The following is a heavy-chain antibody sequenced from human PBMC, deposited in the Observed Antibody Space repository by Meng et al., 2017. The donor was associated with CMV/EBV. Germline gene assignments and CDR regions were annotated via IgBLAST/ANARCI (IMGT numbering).Heavy chain of an antibody. D-gene: IGHD2-2*03. CDR2: ISAYNGNT. Sequence: ASVKVSCKASGYTFTSYGISWVRQAPGQGLEWMGWISAYNGNTNYAQKLQGRVTMTTDTSTSTTYMELRSLRSDDTAVYYCARDGYCSSTSCPAGNAFDIWAKGQWSPSPQ. J-gene: IGHJ3*02. CDR3: ARDGYCSSTSCPAGNAFDI. CDR1: GYTFTSYG. V-gene: IGHV1-18*01.